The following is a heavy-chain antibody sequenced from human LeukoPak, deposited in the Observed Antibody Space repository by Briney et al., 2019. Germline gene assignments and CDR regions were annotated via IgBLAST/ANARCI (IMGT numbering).Heavy chain of an antibody. CDR1: GFTFNTYW. D-gene: IGHD5-18*01. CDR3: ARDRWGYSYGGD. CDR2: IKQDGSER. V-gene: IGHV3-7*01. Sequence: GGSLRLSCVASGFTFNTYWMSWVRQAPGKGLEWVANIKQDGSERFYVDSVKGRVTISRDNAKNSLYLQLNGLRAEDTAVYYCARDRWGYSYGGDWGQGTLVTVSS. J-gene: IGHJ4*02.